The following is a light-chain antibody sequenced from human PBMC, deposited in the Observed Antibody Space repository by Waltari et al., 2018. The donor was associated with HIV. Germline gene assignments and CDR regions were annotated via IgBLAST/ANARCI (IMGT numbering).Light chain of an antibody. CDR3: QQYNNWPPT. V-gene: IGKV3-15*01. CDR2: GAS. J-gene: IGKJ1*01. CDR1: QSTTVN. Sequence: IVMTLSPATLSVSPGQRVTLSCRASQSTTVNLAWYQQKPGQALRLLIHGASARATGVPARFSGSGSGTEFTLTISDLQAEDFAIYCCQQYNNWPPTFGHGTKVEI.